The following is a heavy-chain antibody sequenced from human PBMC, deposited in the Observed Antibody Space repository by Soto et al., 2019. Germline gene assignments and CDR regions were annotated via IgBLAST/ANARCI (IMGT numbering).Heavy chain of an antibody. Sequence: GGSLRLSCAASGFTFSSYSMNWVRQAPGKGLEWVSSISSSSSYIYYADSVKGRFTISRDNAKNSLYLQMNSLRAEDTAVYYCARDDYGDYKVPDQDYWGQGTLVTVSS. V-gene: IGHV3-21*01. CDR1: GFTFSSYS. J-gene: IGHJ4*02. CDR3: ARDDYGDYKVPDQDY. CDR2: ISSSSSYI. D-gene: IGHD4-17*01.